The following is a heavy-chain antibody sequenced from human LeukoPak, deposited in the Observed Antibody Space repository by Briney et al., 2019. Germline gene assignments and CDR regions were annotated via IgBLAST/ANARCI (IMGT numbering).Heavy chain of an antibody. Sequence: PGGSLRLSCAASGFTFSSYAMSWVRQAPGKGLEWVSVIYSGGSTYYADSVKGRFTISRDNSKNTLYLQMNSLRAEDTAVYYCARAPDGYFDYWGQGTLVTVSS. CDR2: IYSGGST. D-gene: IGHD1-14*01. V-gene: IGHV3-53*01. CDR3: ARAPDGYFDY. CDR1: GFTFSSYA. J-gene: IGHJ4*02.